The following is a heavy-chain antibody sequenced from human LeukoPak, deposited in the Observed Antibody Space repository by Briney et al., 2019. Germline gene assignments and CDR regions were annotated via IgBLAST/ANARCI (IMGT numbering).Heavy chain of an antibody. D-gene: IGHD3-22*01. CDR3: ARGPTYYYDSSGSEFDY. CDR2: IYHSGST. V-gene: IGHV4-39*07. CDR1: GGSISSSSYY. Sequence: PSETLSLTCIVSGGSISSSSYYWAWIRQPPGKGLEWIGSIYHSGSTYYNPSLKSRVTISVDTSKNQFSLKLSSVTAADTAVYYCARGPTYYYDSSGSEFDYWGQGTLVTVSS. J-gene: IGHJ4*02.